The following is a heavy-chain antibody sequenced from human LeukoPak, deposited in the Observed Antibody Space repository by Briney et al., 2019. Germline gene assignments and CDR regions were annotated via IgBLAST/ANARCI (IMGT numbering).Heavy chain of an antibody. CDR2: INPNSGGT. CDR1: GYTFTCYY. J-gene: IGHJ6*02. D-gene: IGHD5-12*01. CDR3: ARLGYSGYEISDYYYGMDV. Sequence: ASVKVSCKASGYTFTCYYMHWVRQAPGRGLEWMGWINPNSGGTNYAQKFQGRVTMTRDTSISTAYMELSRLRSDDTAVYYCARLGYSGYEISDYYYGMDVWGQGTTVTVSS. V-gene: IGHV1-2*02.